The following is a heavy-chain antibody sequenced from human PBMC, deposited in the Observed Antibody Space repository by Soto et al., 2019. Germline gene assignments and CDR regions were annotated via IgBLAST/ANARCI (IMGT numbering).Heavy chain of an antibody. D-gene: IGHD3-9*01. V-gene: IGHV4-59*01. CDR1: GSDITTYY. J-gene: IGHJ5*02. Sequence: SETLSLTCTVSGSDITTYYWSWLRQSPGKGLEWIGHIYDTGSTTYNPSLKSRVTISVDTSNKQFSLRLTSVTAADTAVYYCARCPIDHNWFDPWGQGTLVTVS. CDR2: IYDTGST. CDR3: ARCPIDHNWFDP.